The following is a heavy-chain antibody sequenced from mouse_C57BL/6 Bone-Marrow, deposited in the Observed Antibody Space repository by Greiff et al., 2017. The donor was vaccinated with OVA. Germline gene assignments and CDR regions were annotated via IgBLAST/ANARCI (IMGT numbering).Heavy chain of an antibody. Sequence: QVQLQQSGAELVKPGASVKLSCKASGYTFTSYWMQWVKQRPGQGLEWTGETDPSDSYTNSNQKFKGKATLTVDTSSGTAYMQLSSLTSEDSAVYYCARYSISYGSSHWYFDVWGTGTTVTVSS. D-gene: IGHD1-1*01. V-gene: IGHV1-50*01. J-gene: IGHJ1*03. CDR2: TDPSDSYT. CDR1: GYTFTSYW. CDR3: ARYSISYGSSHWYFDV.